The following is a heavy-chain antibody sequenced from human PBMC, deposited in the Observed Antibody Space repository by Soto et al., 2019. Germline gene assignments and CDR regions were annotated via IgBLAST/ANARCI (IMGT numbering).Heavy chain of an antibody. D-gene: IGHD3-10*01. Sequence: EVQLLESGGGLVQPGGSLRLSCAASGSTFSSYAMAWVRQAPGKGLDWVSAITSSGDTTYYADSVKGRFTISRDNSKNTLFLQLDSQSAEDTDVYYCAKWGSYWGQGTLVTVSS. CDR3: AKWGSY. J-gene: IGHJ4*02. CDR1: GSTFSSYA. V-gene: IGHV3-23*01. CDR2: ITSSGDTT.